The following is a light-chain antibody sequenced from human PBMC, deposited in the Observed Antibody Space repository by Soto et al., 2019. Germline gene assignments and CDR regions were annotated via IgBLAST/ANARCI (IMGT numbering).Light chain of an antibody. CDR2: WAS. CDR3: HQYQTTPRT. CDR1: QSVLNSINNANY. V-gene: IGKV4-1*01. Sequence: DIVMTQSPDSLAVSLGERATINCKSSQSVLNSINNANYLAWYQQKPGQPPELLIYWASTRESGVPDRFSGSGSGTDFTLAISSLQAEDVAVYYCHQYQTTPRTFGQGTKVEIK. J-gene: IGKJ1*01.